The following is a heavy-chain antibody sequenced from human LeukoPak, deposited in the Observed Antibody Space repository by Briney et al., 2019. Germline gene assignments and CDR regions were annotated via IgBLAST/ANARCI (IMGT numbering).Heavy chain of an antibody. CDR2: ISPNSGGT. V-gene: IGHV1-2*02. J-gene: IGHJ4*02. Sequence: ASVKVSCKPSGYTFTGYYIHWVRQAPGQGLEWIGWISPNSGGTKSVRKFQGRVTMTRDTSITTVYMELSGLSFDDTAVYYCARGGGRYSVDYWGQGTLVIVSS. D-gene: IGHD1-26*01. CDR1: GYTFTGYY. CDR3: ARGGGRYSVDY.